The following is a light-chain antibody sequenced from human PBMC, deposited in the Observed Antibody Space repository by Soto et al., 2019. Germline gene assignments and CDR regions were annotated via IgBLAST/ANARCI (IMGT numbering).Light chain of an antibody. CDR2: SAS. CDR1: QNLGTLY. V-gene: IGKV3-20*01. Sequence: EIVLTQSPGTLSLSPGERGTLSCRASQNLGTLYLAWFQQKSGQAPRLLIYSASRRATGIPDRFTGSGSGTDFTLTINRVEPKDFAVYFCQQYAGSPRTFGQRTKVDIK. CDR3: QQYAGSPRT. J-gene: IGKJ1*01.